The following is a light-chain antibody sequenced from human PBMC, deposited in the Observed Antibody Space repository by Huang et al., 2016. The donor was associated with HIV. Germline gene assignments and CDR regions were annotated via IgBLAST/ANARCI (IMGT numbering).Light chain of an antibody. Sequence: EVVMTQSPATLSVSPGERATLSCRASQSVSTKLAWYQHKPGQAPRLLMYGASTRATGIPARFSGSGSGTKFTLTISSLQSEDFAVYYCQHYNNWPPFTFGPGTKVDIK. CDR3: QHYNNWPPFT. V-gene: IGKV3-15*01. CDR2: GAS. J-gene: IGKJ3*01. CDR1: QSVSTK.